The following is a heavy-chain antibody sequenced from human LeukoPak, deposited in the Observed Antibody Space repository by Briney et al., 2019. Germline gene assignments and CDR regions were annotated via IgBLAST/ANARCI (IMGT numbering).Heavy chain of an antibody. J-gene: IGHJ1*01. CDR3: AILKQQPKTEGDTGYFQH. CDR1: GYTFSGFY. Sequence: ASVKVSCKASGYTFSGFYIHWVRQAPGQGLEWMGWINPNSGGTNYAQKFQGRVTMTRDTSISTAYMELSRLRSDDTAVYYCAILKQQPKTEGDTGYFQHWGQGTLVTVSS. V-gene: IGHV1-2*02. CDR2: INPNSGGT. D-gene: IGHD6-13*01.